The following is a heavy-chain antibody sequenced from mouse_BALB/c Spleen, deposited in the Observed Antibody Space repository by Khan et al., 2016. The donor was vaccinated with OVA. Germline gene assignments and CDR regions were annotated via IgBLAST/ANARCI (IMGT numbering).Heavy chain of an antibody. CDR2: INPSNGYT. J-gene: IGHJ3*01. V-gene: IGHV1-4*01. CDR1: GYTFTTYT. CDR3: AREGAYYRSDGWFSY. D-gene: IGHD2-14*01. Sequence: QVQLKQSGAELARPGASVKMSCKASGYTFTTYTMQWVKQRPGQGLEWIGYINPSNGYTNYNQKFKDKSTLTADKSSSTAYMQLSSLTSDYSAVYYCAREGAYYRSDGWFSYWGQGTLVTVSA.